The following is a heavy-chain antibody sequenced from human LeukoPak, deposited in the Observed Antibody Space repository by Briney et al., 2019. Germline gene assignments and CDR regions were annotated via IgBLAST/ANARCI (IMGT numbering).Heavy chain of an antibody. J-gene: IGHJ3*02. Sequence: PGGSLRLSCAGSGFTFSSYWMHWVRQAPGKGLVWVSRITNDGSTTSYADSVKGRFTISRDNAKNTLYLQMNSLRAEDTAVYYCASQYCGSTSCYGFDAFDIWDQGTKVTVSS. CDR3: ASQYCGSTSCYGFDAFDI. V-gene: IGHV3-74*01. CDR1: GFTFSSYW. CDR2: ITNDGSTT. D-gene: IGHD2-2*01.